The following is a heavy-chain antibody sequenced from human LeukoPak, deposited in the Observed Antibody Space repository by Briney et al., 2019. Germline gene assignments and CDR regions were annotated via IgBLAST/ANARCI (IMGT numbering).Heavy chain of an antibody. CDR3: ARLPTGSPLHY. CDR2: ISSNGGST. V-gene: IGHV3-64*01. CDR1: GFTFSSYA. Sequence: GGSLRLSCAASGFTFSSYAMHWVRQAPGKGLEYVSTISSNGGSTYYTNSVKGRFTISRDNAKDTLYLQMNSLRAEDTAVYYCARLPTGSPLHYWGQGTLVTVSS. D-gene: IGHD1-14*01. J-gene: IGHJ4*02.